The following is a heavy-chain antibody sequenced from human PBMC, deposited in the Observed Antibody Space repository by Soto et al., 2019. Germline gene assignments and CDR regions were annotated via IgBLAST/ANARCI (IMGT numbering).Heavy chain of an antibody. CDR3: ARGDREDIAVVVGVRPGEYGVDV. V-gene: IGHV3-30-3*01. CDR2: ISYDGSNK. CDR1: GFTFRNYA. D-gene: IGHD2-15*01. J-gene: IGHJ6*02. Sequence: GSLRLCCAASGFTFRNYAMHWVRQAPGKGLECVAVISYDGSNKFYRDYVKGRFTISRDNSKNTLYLQINSLRYEDTAVYYCARGDREDIAVVVGVRPGEYGVDVWGQGTTVTVSS.